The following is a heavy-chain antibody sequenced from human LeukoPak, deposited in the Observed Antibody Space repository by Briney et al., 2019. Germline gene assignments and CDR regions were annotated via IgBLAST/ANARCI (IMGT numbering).Heavy chain of an antibody. CDR2: IYYSGSTSGST. V-gene: IGHV4-59*08. J-gene: IGHJ4*02. D-gene: IGHD6-13*01. CDR1: GDSISSYY. CDR3: ARRYSNSWYFDY. Sequence: SETLSLTCTVSGDSISSYYWSWIRQPPGMGLEWIGYIYYSGSTSGSTIYNPSLKSRATISVDTSKNQLSLKLSSVTAADTAVYYCARRYSNSWYFDYWGQGTLVTVSS.